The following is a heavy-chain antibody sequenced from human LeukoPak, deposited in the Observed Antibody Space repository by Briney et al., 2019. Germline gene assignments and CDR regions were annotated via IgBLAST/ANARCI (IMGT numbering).Heavy chain of an antibody. CDR1: GFTFSSFG. Sequence: QPGRSLRFSCSASGFTFSSFGMHWVRQAPGKGLEGVGFVRSKAYGGTTEYAASVKGRFTISRDDSKSIAYLHMNSLKTEDTAVYFCAREHPPYYFDYWGQGTLVTVSS. J-gene: IGHJ4*02. CDR3: AREHPPYYFDY. V-gene: IGHV3-49*04. CDR2: VRSKAYGGTT.